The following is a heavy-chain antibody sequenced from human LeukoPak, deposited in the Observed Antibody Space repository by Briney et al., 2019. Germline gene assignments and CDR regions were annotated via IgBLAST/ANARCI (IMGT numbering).Heavy chain of an antibody. CDR3: ARGGEVCSSTSCYMGHEY. D-gene: IGHD2-2*02. J-gene: IGHJ4*02. CDR1: GYTFTGYY. CDR2: INPYTGGT. V-gene: IGHV1-2*02. Sequence: GASVTVSCKASGYTFTGYYMHWVRQAPGQGLEWMGWINPYTGGTSYAQRCQGRVTMTRDTSISTAYMELSRLTSDDTAVYYCARGGEVCSSTSCYMGHEYWGQGTLGTLSS.